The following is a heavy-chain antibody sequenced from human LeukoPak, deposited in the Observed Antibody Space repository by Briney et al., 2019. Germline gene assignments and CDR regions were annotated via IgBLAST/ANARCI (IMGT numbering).Heavy chain of an antibody. CDR1: GYTFTSYW. CDR2: IYPGDSVT. Sequence: GESLKISGKGTGYTFTSYWIGWVRQMPGKGLAWSGIIYPGDSVTRYSPSFQCWIIISADKSISTAYRPSSSWTASDTAMYYCARRGDGYNLNFDYWGQGTLVTVSS. D-gene: IGHD5-24*01. CDR3: ARRGDGYNLNFDY. J-gene: IGHJ4*02. V-gene: IGHV5-51*01.